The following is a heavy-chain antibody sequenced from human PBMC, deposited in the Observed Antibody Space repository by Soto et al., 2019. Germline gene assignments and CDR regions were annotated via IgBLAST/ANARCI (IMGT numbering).Heavy chain of an antibody. V-gene: IGHV4-31*03. D-gene: IGHD1-26*01. CDR1: GGSISSGGYY. CDR3: ARVMTRGSYYGMDV. Sequence: SETLSLTCTVSGGSISSGGYYWSWIRQHPGKGLEWIGYIYYSGSTYYNPSLKSRVTISVDTSKNQFSLKLSSVTAADTAVYYCARVMTRGSYYGMDVWGQGTTVTVSS. J-gene: IGHJ6*02. CDR2: IYYSGST.